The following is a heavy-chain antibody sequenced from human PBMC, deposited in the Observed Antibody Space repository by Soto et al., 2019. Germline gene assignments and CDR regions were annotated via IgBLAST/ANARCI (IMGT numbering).Heavy chain of an antibody. V-gene: IGHV3-15*01. CDR2: IKSKTDGETS. CDR1: GFTFSNVW. J-gene: IGHJ4*02. Sequence: GESLKISCTASGFTFSNVWMRWVRQAPGKGLEWVGHIKSKTDGETSDYAGGVRGRFTVSRDDSQNTVYLQMNSLKPEDTAVYYCSTGRTRYCTDSTCQYFDFWGQGTLVTVSS. CDR3: STGRTRYCTDSTCQYFDF. D-gene: IGHD2-8*02.